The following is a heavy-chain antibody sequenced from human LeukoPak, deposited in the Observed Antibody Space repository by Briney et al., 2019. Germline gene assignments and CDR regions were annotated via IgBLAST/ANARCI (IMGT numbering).Heavy chain of an antibody. CDR1: GFTFSSYA. Sequence: GGSLRLSCAASGFTFSSYAMHWVRQAPGKGLEYVSAIGSTGGSTYYANSVKGRFTISRDNSKNTLFLQMGSLRAEDMAVYYCARVFYDSSAYYYDYWGQGTLVTVSS. CDR2: IGSTGGST. CDR3: ARVFYDSSAYYYDY. D-gene: IGHD3-22*01. J-gene: IGHJ4*02. V-gene: IGHV3-64*01.